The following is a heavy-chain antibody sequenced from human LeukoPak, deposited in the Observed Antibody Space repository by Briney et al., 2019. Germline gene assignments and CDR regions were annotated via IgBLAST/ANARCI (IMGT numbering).Heavy chain of an antibody. CDR2: IYHSGST. J-gene: IGHJ5*02. Sequence: SETLSLTCAVSGYSISSGYYWGWIRQPPGKGLEWIGSIYHSGSTYYNPSLKSRATISVDTSKNQFSLKLSSVTAADTAVYYCARQNLNWFDPWGQGTLVTVSS. V-gene: IGHV4-38-2*01. CDR1: GYSISSGYY. CDR3: ARQNLNWFDP.